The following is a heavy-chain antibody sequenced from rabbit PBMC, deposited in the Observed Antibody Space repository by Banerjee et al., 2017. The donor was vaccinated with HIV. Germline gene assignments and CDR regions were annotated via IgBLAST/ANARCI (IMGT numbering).Heavy chain of an antibody. CDR1: GVSFSDKDV. V-gene: IGHV1S45*01. Sequence: QERLVESGGGLVKPEGSLTLTCKASGVSFSDKDVMCWVRQAPGKGLEWITCINIATGKSVYASWVSGRFIMSRTSSTTVTLQMTSLTAADTATYFCARDLVTAIGWNFALWGPGTLVTVS. CDR2: INIATGKS. J-gene: IGHJ4*01. CDR3: ARDLVTAIGWNFAL. D-gene: IGHD7-1*01.